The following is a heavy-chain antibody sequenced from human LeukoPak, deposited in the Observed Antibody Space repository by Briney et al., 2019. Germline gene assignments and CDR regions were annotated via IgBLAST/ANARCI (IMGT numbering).Heavy chain of an antibody. Sequence: ASVKVSCKASGYTLTSYDINWVRQATGQGLEWMGWMNPNSGNTGYAQKFQGRVTMTRNTSISTAYMELSSLRSEDTAVYYCARYYDSSGYSSGNFDYWGQGTLVTVSS. D-gene: IGHD3-22*01. CDR2: MNPNSGNT. CDR3: ARYYDSSGYSSGNFDY. V-gene: IGHV1-8*01. J-gene: IGHJ4*02. CDR1: GYTLTSYD.